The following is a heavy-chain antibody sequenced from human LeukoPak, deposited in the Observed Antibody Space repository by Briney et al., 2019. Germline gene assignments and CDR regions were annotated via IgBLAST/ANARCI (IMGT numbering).Heavy chain of an antibody. V-gene: IGHV4-59*08. Sequence: SETLSLTCTVSGDSLNNYYWTWIRQSPGKGLEWIGSIYYRGNTNYNPSLKSRVTISVDTSKNQLSLKLNSVTAADTAVYYCARRHYGDHSNWFDPWGQGTLVTVSS. CDR3: ARRHYGDHSNWFDP. CDR2: IYYRGNT. CDR1: GDSLNNYY. D-gene: IGHD4-17*01. J-gene: IGHJ5*02.